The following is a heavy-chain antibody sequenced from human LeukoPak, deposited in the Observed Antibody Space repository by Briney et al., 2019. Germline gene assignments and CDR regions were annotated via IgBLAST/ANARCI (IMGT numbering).Heavy chain of an antibody. J-gene: IGHJ4*02. D-gene: IGHD3-3*01. CDR3: ARDGPYYDFWSGYYSSSPYYFDC. Sequence: ASVKVSCKASGGTFSSYAISWVRQAPGQGLEWMGGIIPIFGTANYAQKFQGRVTITADESTSTAYMELSSLRSEDTAVYYCARDGPYYDFWSGYYSSSPYYFDCWGQGTLVTVSS. CDR2: IIPIFGTA. CDR1: GGTFSSYA. V-gene: IGHV1-69*13.